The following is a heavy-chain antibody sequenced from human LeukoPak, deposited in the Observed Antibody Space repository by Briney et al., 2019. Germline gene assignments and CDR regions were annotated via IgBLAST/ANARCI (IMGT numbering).Heavy chain of an antibody. CDR1: GGSISSYY. V-gene: IGHV4-4*07. Sequence: SETLSLTCTVSGGSISSYYWSWIRQPAGKGLEWIGRIYTSGSTNYNPSLKSRVTMSVDTSKNQFSLKLSSVTAADTAVYYCAGFYGSGRDYWFDPWGQGTLVTVSS. D-gene: IGHD3-10*01. CDR3: AGFYGSGRDYWFDP. J-gene: IGHJ5*02. CDR2: IYTSGST.